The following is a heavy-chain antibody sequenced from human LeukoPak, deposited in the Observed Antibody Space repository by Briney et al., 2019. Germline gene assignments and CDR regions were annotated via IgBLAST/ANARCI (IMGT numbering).Heavy chain of an antibody. CDR1: GFTFDDYA. CDR2: ISWNSGSI. CDR3: AKDIKGYCSSTSCYEGLDY. J-gene: IGHJ4*02. V-gene: IGHV3-9*01. D-gene: IGHD2-2*01. Sequence: PGRSLRLSCAASGFTFDDYAMHWVRQAPGKGLEWVSGISWNSGSIGYADSVKGRFTISRDNAKNSLYLQMNSLRAEDTALYYCAKDIKGYCSSTSCYEGLDYWGQGTLVTVSS.